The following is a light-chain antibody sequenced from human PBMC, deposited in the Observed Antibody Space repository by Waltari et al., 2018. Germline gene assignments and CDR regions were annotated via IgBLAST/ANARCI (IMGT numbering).Light chain of an antibody. Sequence: DIQMTQSPPSLSASVGDTVTITCRASQTISTNLYWYQQKPGKAPRLLTYAASTLESGVPSRFRGATSGTEFTLTITSLQPEDCATYYCQQGYSSPRTFGRGTKVEMK. CDR1: QTISTN. CDR3: QQGYSSPRT. V-gene: IGKV1-39*01. CDR2: AAS. J-gene: IGKJ1*01.